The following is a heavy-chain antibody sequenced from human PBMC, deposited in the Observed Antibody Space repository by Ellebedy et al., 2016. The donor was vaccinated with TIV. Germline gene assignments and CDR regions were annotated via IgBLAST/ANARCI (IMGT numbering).Heavy chain of an antibody. Sequence: SETLSLXXAVYGGSFSGYYWSWIRQPPGKGLEWIGEINHSGSTNYNPSLKSRVTISVDTSKNQFSLKLSSVTAADTAVYYCARMDPAADYWGQGTLVTVSS. CDR2: INHSGST. V-gene: IGHV4-34*01. CDR3: ARMDPAADY. CDR1: GGSFSGYY. J-gene: IGHJ4*02. D-gene: IGHD2-2*01.